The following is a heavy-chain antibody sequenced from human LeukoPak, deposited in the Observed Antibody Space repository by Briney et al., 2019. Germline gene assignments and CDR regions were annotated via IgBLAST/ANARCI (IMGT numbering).Heavy chain of an antibody. CDR1: GFTFSSYA. CDR2: ISGSGGST. D-gene: IGHD6-13*01. CDR3: AKGSSSWYGGGY. J-gene: IGHJ4*02. Sequence: GGSLRLPCAASGFTFSSYAMSWVRQAPGKGLEWVSAISGSGGSTYYADSVKGRFTISRDNSKNTLYLQMNSLRAEDTAVYYCAKGSSSWYGGGYWGQGTLVTVSS. V-gene: IGHV3-23*01.